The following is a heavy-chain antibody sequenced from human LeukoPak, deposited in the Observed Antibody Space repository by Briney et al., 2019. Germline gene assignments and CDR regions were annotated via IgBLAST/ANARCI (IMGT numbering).Heavy chain of an antibody. Sequence: GGSLRLSCAASGFTFSSYGMHWVRQAPGKGLEWVAVIWYDGSNKYYADSVKGRFTISRDNSKNTLYLQMNSLRAEDTAVYYCAKGGYYDFWSGYYTSFDYWGQGTLVTVSS. D-gene: IGHD3-3*01. CDR3: AKGGYYDFWSGYYTSFDY. CDR2: IWYDGSNK. V-gene: IGHV3-33*06. CDR1: GFTFSSYG. J-gene: IGHJ4*02.